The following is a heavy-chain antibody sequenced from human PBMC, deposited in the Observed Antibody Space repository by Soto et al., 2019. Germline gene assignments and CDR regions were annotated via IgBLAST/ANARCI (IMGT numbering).Heavy chain of an antibody. J-gene: IGHJ5*02. CDR3: ARRGYCTGDTCYSA. CDR2: IYWDDDK. Sequence: QITLKESGPTLVKPTQTLTLTCTFSGFSLSTGGVGVGWIRQPPGKALEWLALIYWDDDKRYSPSLKSRLTITKDNSKSQVVLTMTNMDPMDTATYYWARRGYCTGDTCYSAWGQGTLVTVTS. D-gene: IGHD2-15*01. CDR1: GFSLSTGGVG. V-gene: IGHV2-5*02.